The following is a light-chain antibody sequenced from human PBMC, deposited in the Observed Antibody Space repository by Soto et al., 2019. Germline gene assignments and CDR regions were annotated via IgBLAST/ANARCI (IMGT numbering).Light chain of an antibody. CDR2: GAS. CDR3: QQYNNWLSIT. Sequence: EIVLTQSPATLSLSPGERATLSCRASQSVSSSYLAWYQQKPGQAPRLLIYGASTRATGIPARFSGSGSGTEFTLTISSLQSEDFAVYYCQQYNNWLSITFGQGTRLEIK. V-gene: IGKV3-15*01. J-gene: IGKJ5*01. CDR1: QSVSSSY.